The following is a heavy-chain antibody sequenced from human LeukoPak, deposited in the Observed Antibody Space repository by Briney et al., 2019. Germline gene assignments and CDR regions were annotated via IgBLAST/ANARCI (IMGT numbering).Heavy chain of an antibody. CDR1: GGSISSYY. J-gene: IGHJ3*02. D-gene: IGHD3-10*01. V-gene: IGHV4-59*08. Sequence: SETLSLTCTVSGGSISSYYWSWIRHPPGKGLERIGYIYYSGSTNYNPSLKSRVTISVDTSKNQFSLKLSSVTAADTAVYYCARPYYYGSGISPFDIWGQGTMVTVSS. CDR3: ARPYYYGSGISPFDI. CDR2: IYYSGST.